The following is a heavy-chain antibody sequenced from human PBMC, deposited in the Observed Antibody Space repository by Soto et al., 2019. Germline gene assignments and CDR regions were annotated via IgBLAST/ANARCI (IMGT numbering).Heavy chain of an antibody. Sequence: EVQLLESGGGLVQPGGSLVLSYAASRFTFSSYAMSWVRQAPGKGLEWVSSISGGGNDAYYADSVKGRFTISRDNSQNTLYLQMSSLRADDTAVYYCVRSLFLASTDTEPFDYWGQGALVTVSS. V-gene: IGHV3-23*01. CDR2: ISGGGNDA. J-gene: IGHJ4*02. D-gene: IGHD3-3*02. CDR1: RFTFSSYA. CDR3: VRSLFLASTDTEPFDY.